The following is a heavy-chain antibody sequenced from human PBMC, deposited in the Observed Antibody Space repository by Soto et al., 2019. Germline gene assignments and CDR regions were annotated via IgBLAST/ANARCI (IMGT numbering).Heavy chain of an antibody. D-gene: IGHD3-3*01. CDR1: GFTFSSYA. J-gene: IGHJ4*02. CDR3: AKRRGITIFGVVTSNYFDY. V-gene: IGHV3-23*01. CDR2: ISGSGGST. Sequence: EVQLLESGGGLVQPGGSLRLSCAASGFTFSSYAMSWVRQAPGKGLEWVSAISGSGGSTYYADSVKGRFTISRDNSKNTLYLQMNSLSAEDTAVYYCAKRRGITIFGVVTSNYFDYWGQGTLVTVSS.